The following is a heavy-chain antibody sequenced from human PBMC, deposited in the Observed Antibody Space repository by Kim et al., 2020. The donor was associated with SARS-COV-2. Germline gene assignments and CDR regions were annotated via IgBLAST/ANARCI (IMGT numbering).Heavy chain of an antibody. D-gene: IGHD3-16*01. J-gene: IGHJ4*02. Sequence: GSTYYNPSLKSRVTISVDTSKNQFSLKLSSVTAADTAVYYCARDGGDYVWWGQGTLVTVSS. CDR2: GST. CDR3: ARDGGDYVW. V-gene: IGHV4-31*02.